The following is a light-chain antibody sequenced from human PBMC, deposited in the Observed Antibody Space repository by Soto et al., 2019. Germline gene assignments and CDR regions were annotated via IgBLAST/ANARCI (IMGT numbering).Light chain of an antibody. CDR3: QQYNSQST. Sequence: IQITLFPSSLYASVGDRVTITFRASQGIRNDLGWYQQKPGKAPRLLIYTASNLESGVPSRFRGSGSGTEFTLTITSLQPDDFATYYCQQYNSQSTFGQGTKVGI. CDR2: TAS. V-gene: IGKV1-17*01. J-gene: IGKJ1*01. CDR1: QGIRND.